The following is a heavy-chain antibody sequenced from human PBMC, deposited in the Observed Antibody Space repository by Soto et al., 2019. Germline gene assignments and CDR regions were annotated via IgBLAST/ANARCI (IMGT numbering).Heavy chain of an antibody. V-gene: IGHV5-51*01. J-gene: IGHJ5*02. D-gene: IGHD2-15*01. Sequence: KLSRAASADRSATTWLVGVRHKPGKGLVWLRLINPGDADTMYSPSFQGQVIILADLSSTTTYLQWRILKASDTAIYFCSRHHVVDPSIGCIDPWGQGTPVTV. CDR2: INPGDADT. CDR3: SRHHVVDPSIGCIDP. CDR1: ADRSATTW.